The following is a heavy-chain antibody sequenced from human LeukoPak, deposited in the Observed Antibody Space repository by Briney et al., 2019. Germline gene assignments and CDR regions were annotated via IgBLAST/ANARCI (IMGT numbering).Heavy chain of an antibody. CDR3: AKSAYYDASGYHREYYFDY. V-gene: IGHV3-23*01. D-gene: IGHD3-22*01. CDR1: GFSFSNYA. Sequence: GGSLRLSCVSSGFSFSNYAMSWVRQAPGKGLEWVSSISGSGGSTHYADSVKGRFTISRDKTKNTLYLQMSSLRAEDTAVYYCAKSAYYDASGYHREYYFDYWGQGTLVTVSS. J-gene: IGHJ4*02. CDR2: ISGSGGST.